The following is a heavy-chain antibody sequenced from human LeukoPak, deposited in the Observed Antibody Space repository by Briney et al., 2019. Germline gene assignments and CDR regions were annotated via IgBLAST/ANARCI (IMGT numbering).Heavy chain of an antibody. V-gene: IGHV3-7*01. Sequence: PGGSLRLSCTAAGFSLSMYWMSWVRQAPGKGLEWVANIRSDGVEKYYVDSVRGRFTISTDTAKNTLYLQMNSLRAEDTGVYYCAKDHYWSIDYWGRGTLVTVSS. CDR2: IRSDGVEK. J-gene: IGHJ4*02. D-gene: IGHD3-3*01. CDR3: AKDHYWSIDY. CDR1: GFSLSMYW.